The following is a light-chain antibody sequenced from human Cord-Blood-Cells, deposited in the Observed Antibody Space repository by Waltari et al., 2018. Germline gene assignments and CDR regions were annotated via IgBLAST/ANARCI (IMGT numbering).Light chain of an antibody. CDR3: QQSYSTPYT. CDR1: QSIRSY. Sequence: DIQMPQSPSSLSAPVGDTVTITCRASQSIRSYLNWYQQKPGKAPKLLIYAASSLQSGVPSRFSGSGSGTDFTLTISSLQPEDFATYYCQQSYSTPYTFGQGTKLEIK. V-gene: IGKV1-39*01. CDR2: AAS. J-gene: IGKJ2*01.